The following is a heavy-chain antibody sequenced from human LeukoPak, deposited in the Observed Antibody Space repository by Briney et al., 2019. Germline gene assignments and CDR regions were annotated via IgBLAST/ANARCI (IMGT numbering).Heavy chain of an antibody. CDR2: INHSGST. CDR3: ARGRYGSGSYFFDY. D-gene: IGHD3-10*01. J-gene: IGHJ4*01. Sequence: SETLSLTCSVYGGSFSGYYWSWIRQPPGKGLEWIGEINHSGSTNYNPSLKSRVTISVDTSKNQFSLKLTSVTAADAAVYYCARGRYGSGSYFFDYWGQGTLVTVSS. V-gene: IGHV4-34*01. CDR1: GGSFSGYY.